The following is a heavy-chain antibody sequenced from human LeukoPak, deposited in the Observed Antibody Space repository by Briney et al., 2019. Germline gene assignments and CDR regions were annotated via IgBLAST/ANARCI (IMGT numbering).Heavy chain of an antibody. V-gene: IGHV3-23*01. Sequence: PGGSLRLSCAASGFTFSNYAMTWVRQAPGKGLDWVSNISGSGGSTYYADSVKGRFTISRDNSKNTLSLQMNSLRVEDTAVYYCEMTPFDYWGQGTLVTVSS. CDR1: GFTFSNYA. CDR2: ISGSGGST. J-gene: IGHJ4*02. CDR3: EMTPFDY.